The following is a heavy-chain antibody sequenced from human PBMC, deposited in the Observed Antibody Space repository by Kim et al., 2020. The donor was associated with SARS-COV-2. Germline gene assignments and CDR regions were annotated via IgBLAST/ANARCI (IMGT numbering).Heavy chain of an antibody. Sequence: SETLSLTCTVSGGSISSGGYYWSWIRQHPGKGLEWIGYIYYSGSTYYNPSLKSRVTISVDTSKNQFSLKLSSVTAADTAVYYCAREVITTTVTTPPYYYGMDVWGHGTTVTVSS. J-gene: IGHJ6*02. CDR1: GGSISSGGYY. CDR2: IYYSGST. V-gene: IGHV4-31*03. D-gene: IGHD4-17*01. CDR3: AREVITTTVTTPPYYYGMDV.